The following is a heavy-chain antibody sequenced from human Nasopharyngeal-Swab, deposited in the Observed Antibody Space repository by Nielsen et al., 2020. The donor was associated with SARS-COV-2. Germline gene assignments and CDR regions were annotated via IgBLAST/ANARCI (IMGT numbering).Heavy chain of an antibody. J-gene: IGHJ6*03. Sequence: SETLSLTCAVYGGSFSGYYWSWIRQPPGKGLEWIGEINHSGSTNYNPSLKSRVTISVDTSKNQFSLKLSSVTAADTAVYYCARDTRGRAYCGGDCYLNPGRGYYYYMDVWGKGTTVTVSS. CDR2: INHSGST. D-gene: IGHD2-21*02. V-gene: IGHV4-34*01. CDR3: ARDTRGRAYCGGDCYLNPGRGYYYYMDV. CDR1: GGSFSGYY.